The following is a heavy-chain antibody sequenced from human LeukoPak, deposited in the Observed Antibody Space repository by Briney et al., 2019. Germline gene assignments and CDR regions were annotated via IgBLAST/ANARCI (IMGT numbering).Heavy chain of an antibody. CDR1: GGSISSGGYS. V-gene: IGHV4-30-2*01. CDR3: ARGASYGVNPGSIGYY. Sequence: SETLSLTCSVSGGSISSGGYSWSWIRQPPGKGLEWIGYIYHSGSTYYNPSLKSRVTISVDRSKNQFSLKLSSVTAADTAVYYCARGASYGVNPGSIGYYWGRAPLAAVSS. D-gene: IGHD4-23*01. J-gene: IGHJ4*01. CDR2: IYHSGST.